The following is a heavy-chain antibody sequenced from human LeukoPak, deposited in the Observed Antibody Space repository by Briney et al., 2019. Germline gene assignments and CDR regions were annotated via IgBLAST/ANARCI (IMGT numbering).Heavy chain of an antibody. D-gene: IGHD6-19*01. J-gene: IGHJ3*02. CDR2: ISAYNGNT. Sequence: ASVKVSCKASGYTFSSYGISWVRQAPGQGLEWMGWISAYNGNTNYAQKLQGRVTMTTDTSTSTAYMELRSRRSDDTAVYDCAREAPVAAVSDAFDIWGQGTMVTVSS. CDR1: GYTFSSYG. CDR3: AREAPVAAVSDAFDI. V-gene: IGHV1-18*01.